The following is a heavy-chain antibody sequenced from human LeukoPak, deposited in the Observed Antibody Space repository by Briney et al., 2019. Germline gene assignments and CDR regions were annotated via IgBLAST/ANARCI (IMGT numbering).Heavy chain of an antibody. D-gene: IGHD4-23*01. CDR1: GGSFSGYY. CDR2: INHSGST. V-gene: IGHV4-34*01. CDR3: ARLSTVVKDHFDY. Sequence: PSETLSLTCAVYGGSFSGYYWSWIRQPPGKGLEWIGEINHSGSTNYNPSLKSRVTISVDTSKNQFSLKLSSVTAADTAVYYCARLSTVVKDHFDYWGQGTLVTVSS. J-gene: IGHJ4*02.